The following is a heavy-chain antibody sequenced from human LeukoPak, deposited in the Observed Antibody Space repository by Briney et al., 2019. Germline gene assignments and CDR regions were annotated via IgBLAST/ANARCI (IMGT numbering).Heavy chain of an antibody. D-gene: IGHD2-21*02. J-gene: IGHJ3*02. CDR1: GGSISSYY. CDR2: INHSGST. Sequence: SETLSLTCTVSGGSISSYYWSWIRQPPGKGLEWIGEINHSGSTNYNPSLKSRVTISVDTSKNQFSLKLSSVTAADTAVYYCARGGVVVTVFAFDIWGQGTMVTVSS. CDR3: ARGGVVVTVFAFDI. V-gene: IGHV4-34*01.